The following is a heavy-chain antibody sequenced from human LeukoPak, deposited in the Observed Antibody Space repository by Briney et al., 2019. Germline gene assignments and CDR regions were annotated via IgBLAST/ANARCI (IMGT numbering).Heavy chain of an antibody. CDR1: GGSISSSSYN. CDR3: ARLCIKTSCYTSDY. D-gene: IGHD2-2*02. CDR2: IYYSGNT. Sequence: SETLSLTCAVSGGSISSSSYNWGWIRQPPGKGLEWIGSIYYSGNTYYNPSLKSRVTISVGTSKNQFSLKLSSVTAADTALYYCARLCIKTSCYTSDYWGQGTLVIVSS. J-gene: IGHJ4*02. V-gene: IGHV4-39*01.